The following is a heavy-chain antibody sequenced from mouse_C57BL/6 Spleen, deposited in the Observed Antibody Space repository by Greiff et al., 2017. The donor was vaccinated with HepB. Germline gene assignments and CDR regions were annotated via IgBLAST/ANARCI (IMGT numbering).Heavy chain of an antibody. V-gene: IGHV5-6*01. D-gene: IGHD1-1*01. CDR3: ARHGVITTVVATFPVDY. CDR2: ISSGGSYT. J-gene: IGHJ2*01. CDR1: GFTFSSYG. Sequence: EVQGVESGGDLVKPGGSLKLSCAASGFTFSSYGMSWVRQTPDKRLEWVATISSGGSYTYYPDSVKGRFTISRDKAKNTLYLQMSSLKSEDTAMYYCARHGVITTVVATFPVDYWGQGTTLTVSS.